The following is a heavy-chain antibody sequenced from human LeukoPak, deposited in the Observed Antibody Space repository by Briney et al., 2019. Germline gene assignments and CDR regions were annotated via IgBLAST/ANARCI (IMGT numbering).Heavy chain of an antibody. CDR1: GGSISSGGYY. V-gene: IGHV4-31*03. D-gene: IGHD6-6*01. J-gene: IGHJ3*02. Sequence: SQTLSLTCTVSGGSISSGGYYWSWIRQHPGKGLEWIGYIYYSGSTYYNPSLKSRVTISVDTSKNQFSLKLSSVTAADTAVYYCARSSIAARTTFFDIWGQGTMVTVSS. CDR2: IYYSGST. CDR3: ARSSIAARTTFFDI.